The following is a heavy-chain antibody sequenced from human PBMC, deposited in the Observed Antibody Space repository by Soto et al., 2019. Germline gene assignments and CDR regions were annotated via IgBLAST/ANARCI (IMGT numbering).Heavy chain of an antibody. CDR1: GFTFSSYG. V-gene: IGHV3-30*03. Sequence: QVQLVESGGGVVQPGRSLRLSCAASGFTFSSYGMHWVRQAPGKGLEWVAGISYDGSNKYYADSVKGRFTISRDNSKNTLYLQMNSLRAEDTAVYYCARDFDYWGQGTLVTVSS. CDR2: ISYDGSNK. J-gene: IGHJ4*02. CDR3: ARDFDY.